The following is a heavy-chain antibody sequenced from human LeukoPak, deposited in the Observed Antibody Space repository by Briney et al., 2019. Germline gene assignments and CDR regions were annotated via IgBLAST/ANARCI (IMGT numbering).Heavy chain of an antibody. Sequence: GESLKISCKASGYSFTTYWIAWVRQMPGKGLEWMGIIFPGDSDTRYSPSFQGQVTISADKTISTAYLQWSSLKASDTAMYCCARHPGSSEGWLDPWGQGTLVTVSS. J-gene: IGHJ5*02. V-gene: IGHV5-51*01. D-gene: IGHD2-15*01. CDR3: ARHPGSSEGWLDP. CDR2: IFPGDSDT. CDR1: GYSFTTYW.